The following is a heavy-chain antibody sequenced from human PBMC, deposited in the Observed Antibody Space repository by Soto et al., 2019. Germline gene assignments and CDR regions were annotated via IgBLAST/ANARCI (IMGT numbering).Heavy chain of an antibody. Sequence: QVQLVESGGGVVQPGRSLRLYWAASGFTFSSYGMHWVRQAPGKGLEWVAVISYDGSNKYYADSVKGRFTISRDNSKNTLYLQMNSLRAEDTAVYYCAKVRIAAADTEFRVKVYYGMDVWGQGTTVTVSS. CDR2: ISYDGSNK. CDR3: AKVRIAAADTEFRVKVYYGMDV. CDR1: GFTFSSYG. D-gene: IGHD6-13*01. J-gene: IGHJ6*02. V-gene: IGHV3-30*18.